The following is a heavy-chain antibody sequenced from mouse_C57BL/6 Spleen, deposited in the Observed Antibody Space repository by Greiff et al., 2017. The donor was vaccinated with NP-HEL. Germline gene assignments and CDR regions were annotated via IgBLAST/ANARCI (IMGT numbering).Heavy chain of an antibody. V-gene: IGHV5-9*01. J-gene: IGHJ1*03. D-gene: IGHD1-1*02. Sequence: DVQLVESGGGLVKPGGSLKLSCAASGFTFSSYTMSWVRQTPEKRLEWVATISGGGGNTYYPDSVKGRFTISRDNAKNTLYLQMSSLRSEDTALYYCARVSGGSSCCCDVWGTGTPGTVSS. CDR3: ARVSGGSSCCCDV. CDR2: ISGGGGNT. CDR1: GFTFSSYT.